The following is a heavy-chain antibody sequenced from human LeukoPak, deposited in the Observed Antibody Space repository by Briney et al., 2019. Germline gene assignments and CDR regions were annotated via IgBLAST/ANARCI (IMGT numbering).Heavy chain of an antibody. Sequence: ASVKVSCKASGGTFSSYAISWVRQAPGQGLEWMGGIIPIFGTANYAQKFQGRVTITADKSTSTAYMVLSSLRSEDTAVYYCASSRGLRYFDWLLYGGSHYGMDVWGKGTTVTVSS. V-gene: IGHV1-69*06. CDR2: IIPIFGTA. J-gene: IGHJ6*04. CDR1: GGTFSSYA. D-gene: IGHD3-9*01. CDR3: ASSRGLRYFDWLLYGGSHYGMDV.